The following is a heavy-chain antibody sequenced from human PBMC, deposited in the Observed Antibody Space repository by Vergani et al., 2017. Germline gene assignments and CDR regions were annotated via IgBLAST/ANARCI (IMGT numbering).Heavy chain of an antibody. J-gene: IGHJ6*03. Sequence: QVQLVESGGGVVQPGRSLRLSCAASGFTFSSYGMHWVRQAPGKGLEWVAVIWYDGSNKYYADSVKGRFTISRDNSKNTLYLQMNSLRAEDTAVYYCARGRMDSSSCRGYYYYYYMDVWGKGTTVTVSS. CDR3: ARGRMDSSSCRGYYYYYYMDV. D-gene: IGHD6-6*01. CDR1: GFTFSSYG. V-gene: IGHV3-33*01. CDR2: IWYDGSNK.